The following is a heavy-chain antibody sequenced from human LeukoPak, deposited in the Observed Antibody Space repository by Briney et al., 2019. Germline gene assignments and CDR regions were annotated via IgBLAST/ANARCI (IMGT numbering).Heavy chain of an antibody. Sequence: ASVKVSCKASVYTFTSYYMHWVRQAPGQGLEWMGIINPSGGSTSYAQKFQGRVTMTRDTSTSTVYMELSSLRSEDTAVYYCARVGSGVYGGNYFDYWGQGTLVTVSS. CDR3: ARVGSGVYGGNYFDY. V-gene: IGHV1-46*01. CDR2: INPSGGST. CDR1: VYTFTSYY. J-gene: IGHJ4*02. D-gene: IGHD3-10*01.